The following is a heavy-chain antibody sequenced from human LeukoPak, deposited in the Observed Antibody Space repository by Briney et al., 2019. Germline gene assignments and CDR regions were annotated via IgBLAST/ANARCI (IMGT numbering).Heavy chain of an antibody. Sequence: SDTLSLTCTVSGGSITSSGFYWGWIRQPPGKGLEWIGNIYYGGSAYYNPSLKCRVTISVDTSKNQFSLKLSSVTAADTAVYYCARQPNIVVVDNWFDPWGQGTLVAVSS. J-gene: IGHJ5*02. D-gene: IGHD2-15*01. CDR1: GGSITSSGFY. CDR3: ARQPNIVVVDNWFDP. CDR2: IYYGGSA. V-gene: IGHV4-39*07.